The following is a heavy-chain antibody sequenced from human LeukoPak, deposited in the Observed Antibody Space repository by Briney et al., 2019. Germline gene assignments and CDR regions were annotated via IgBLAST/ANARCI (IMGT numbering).Heavy chain of an antibody. CDR3: ARPGYSSSSGYMDV. D-gene: IGHD6-6*01. Sequence: SETLSLTCTVSGGSISSSSYYWGWIRQPPGRGLERIGSIYYSGSTYYNPSLKSRVTISVDTSKNQFSLKLSSVTAADTAVYYCARPGYSSSSGYMDVWGKGTTVTVSS. CDR2: IYYSGST. CDR1: GGSISSSSYY. J-gene: IGHJ6*03. V-gene: IGHV4-39*01.